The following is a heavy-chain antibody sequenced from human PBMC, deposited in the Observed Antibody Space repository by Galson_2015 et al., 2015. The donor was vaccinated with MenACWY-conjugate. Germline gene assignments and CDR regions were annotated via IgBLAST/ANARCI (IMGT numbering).Heavy chain of an antibody. CDR1: GFTFSSYA. V-gene: IGHV3-23*01. CDR3: AKFEKDHIRSVSGRTGRNWFDP. J-gene: IGHJ5*02. D-gene: IGHD3-10*01. CDR2: ISGSGGST. Sequence: SLRLSCAASGFTFSSYAMSWVRQAPGKGLEWVSAISGSGGSTYYADSVKGQFTISRDNSKNTLYLQMNSLRAEDTAVYYCAKFEKDHIRSVSGRTGRNWFDPWGQGTLVTVSS.